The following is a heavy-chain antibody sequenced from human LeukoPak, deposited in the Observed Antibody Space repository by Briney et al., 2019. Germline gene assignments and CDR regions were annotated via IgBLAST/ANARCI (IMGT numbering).Heavy chain of an antibody. V-gene: IGHV3-21*01. CDR2: ISSSSSYI. Sequence: GGSLRLSCAASGFTFSSYSMNWVRQAPGEGLEWVSSISSSSSYIYYADSVKGRFTISRDNAKNSLYLQMNSLRAEDTAVYYCARDTRDYYYYHMDVWGKGTTVTVSS. J-gene: IGHJ6*03. CDR1: GFTFSSYS. D-gene: IGHD2-15*01. CDR3: ARDTRDYYYYHMDV.